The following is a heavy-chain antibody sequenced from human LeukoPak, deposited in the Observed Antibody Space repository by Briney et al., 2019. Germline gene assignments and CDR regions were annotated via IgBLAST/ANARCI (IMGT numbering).Heavy chain of an antibody. J-gene: IGHJ5*02. Sequence: PSETLSLTCTVSGYSMSSGYYWGWIRQPPERGLEWIGSMYHTGSTYYNPSLKSRVTISVDTSKNQFSLKLSSVTAADTAVYYCARVGTMVRGVINNWFDPWGQGTLVTVSS. CDR1: GYSMSSGYY. D-gene: IGHD3-10*01. CDR2: MYHTGST. V-gene: IGHV4-38-2*02. CDR3: ARVGTMVRGVINNWFDP.